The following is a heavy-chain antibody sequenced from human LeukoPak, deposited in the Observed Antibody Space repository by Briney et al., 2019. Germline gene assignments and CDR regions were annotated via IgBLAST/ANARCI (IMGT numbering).Heavy chain of an antibody. J-gene: IGHJ6*03. V-gene: IGHV4-34*01. Sequence: SETLSLTCTVSGGSISSYYWSWIRQPPGKGLEWIGEINHSGSTNYNPSLKSRVTISVDTSKNQFSLKLSSVTAADTAVYYCARVGGNSAYYYYYMDVWGKGTTVTVSS. D-gene: IGHD4-23*01. CDR3: ARVGGNSAYYYYYMDV. CDR1: GGSISSYY. CDR2: INHSGST.